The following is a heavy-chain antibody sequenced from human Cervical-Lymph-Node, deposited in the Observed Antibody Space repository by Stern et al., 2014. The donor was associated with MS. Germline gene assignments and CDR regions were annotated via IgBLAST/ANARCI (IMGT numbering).Heavy chain of an antibody. V-gene: IGHV3-7*01. CDR1: GFSLSSYW. CDR3: ARDCGSGSCYQPQYYYGVDV. CDR2: IKQDGSER. D-gene: IGHD2-15*01. Sequence: EVQLVESGGGLVQPGGSLRLSCAGSGFSLSSYWMSWVRQAPGKGPEWVATIKQDGSERYYVDSVKGRLTISRDNSKNSVFLQMNSLRVDDTSVSYCARDCGSGSCYQPQYYYGVDVWGQGTTVIVSS. J-gene: IGHJ6*02.